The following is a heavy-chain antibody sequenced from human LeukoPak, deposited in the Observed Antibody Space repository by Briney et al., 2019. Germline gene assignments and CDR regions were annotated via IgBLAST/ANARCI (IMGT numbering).Heavy chain of an antibody. CDR3: AGLRRVDGYKYYFDY. V-gene: IGHV4-39*01. Sequence: SETLSLTCTVSGGSISSSSYHWGWIRQPPGKGLEWIGSIYYSGSTYYNPSPKSRVTISVDTSKNQFSLKLSSVTAADTAVYYCAGLRRVDGYKYYFDYWGQGTLVTVSS. CDR2: IYYSGST. J-gene: IGHJ4*02. CDR1: GGSISSSSYH. D-gene: IGHD5-24*01.